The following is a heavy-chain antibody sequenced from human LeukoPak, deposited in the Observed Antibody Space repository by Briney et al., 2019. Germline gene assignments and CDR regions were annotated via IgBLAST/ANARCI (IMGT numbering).Heavy chain of an antibody. J-gene: IGHJ4*02. CDR3: ARDQGGSTVE. Sequence: ASVKVSCKASGSTFTFYYMHWVRHAPGQGHEWMGWTKPNSGGINYAQKFQGRVTMTRDTSISTAYMELSRLRSDDTAVYYCARDQGGSTVEWGQGTLVTVSS. CDR1: GSTFTFYY. V-gene: IGHV1-2*02. D-gene: IGHD6-13*01. CDR2: TKPNSGGI.